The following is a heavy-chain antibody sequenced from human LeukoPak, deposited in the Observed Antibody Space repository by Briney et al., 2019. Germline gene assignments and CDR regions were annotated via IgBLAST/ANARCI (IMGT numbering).Heavy chain of an antibody. CDR2: IGVSGGGT. D-gene: IGHD3-22*01. J-gene: IGHJ4*02. Sequence: GGSLRLSCAVSGIPLSNYGMSWARQAPGKGLEWVAGIGVSGGGTNCADSVKGRFTISRVNPNSTLYLQMNSLRAEDTAVYFCAKRGVVIRVILVGFHKEAYYFDSWGQGALVTVSS. CDR1: GIPLSNYG. V-gene: IGHV3-23*01. CDR3: AKRGVVIRVILVGFHKEAYYFDS.